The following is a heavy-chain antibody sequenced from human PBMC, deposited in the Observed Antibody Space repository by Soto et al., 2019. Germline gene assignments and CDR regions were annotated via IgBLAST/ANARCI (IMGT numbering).Heavy chain of an antibody. D-gene: IGHD6-6*01. CDR3: AKRFEYRSTTHYVDY. CDR1: GFTFNQHG. V-gene: IGHV3-23*01. CDR2: ISDDGGNT. J-gene: IGHJ4*02. Sequence: EVELLESGGGLVQAGGSLRLACAASGFTFNQHGMNWVRQAPGKGLEWVSSISDDGGNTYYGDSVRGRFTVSRDNSKNTLYLQMNSLRADDTAVYYCAKRFEYRSTTHYVDYWGQGALVTVSS.